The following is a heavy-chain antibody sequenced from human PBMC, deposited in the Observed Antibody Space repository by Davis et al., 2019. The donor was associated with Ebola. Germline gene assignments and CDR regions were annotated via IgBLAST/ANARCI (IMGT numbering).Heavy chain of an antibody. CDR2: INHSGST. CDR1: GGSFSGYY. Sequence: MPSGTLSLTCAVYGGSFSGYYWSWIRQPPGKGLEWIGEINHSGSTNYNPSLKSRVTISVDTSKNQFSLKLSSVTAADTAVYYCARGLGGDFDYWGQGTLVTVSS. CDR3: ARGLGGDFDY. V-gene: IGHV4-34*01. D-gene: IGHD3-16*01. J-gene: IGHJ4*02.